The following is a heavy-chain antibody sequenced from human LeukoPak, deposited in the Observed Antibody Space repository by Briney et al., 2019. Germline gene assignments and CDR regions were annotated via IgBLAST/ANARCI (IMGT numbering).Heavy chain of an antibody. D-gene: IGHD1-26*01. CDR3: ARVQSGSSDYYYGMDV. CDR1: GFTASSNY. J-gene: IGHJ6*02. V-gene: IGHV3-53*01. Sequence: GSLRLSCAASGFTASSNYMSWVRQAPGKGLEWGSVIYSGGSTYYADSVKGRFTISRDNSKNTLYLQMNSLRAEDTAVYYCARVQSGSSDYYYGMDVWGQGTTVTVSS. CDR2: IYSGGST.